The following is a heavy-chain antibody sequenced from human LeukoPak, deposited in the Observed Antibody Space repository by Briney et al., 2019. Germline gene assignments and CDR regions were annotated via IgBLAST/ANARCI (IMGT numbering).Heavy chain of an antibody. CDR2: ISGSGGST. Sequence: PGGSLRLSCAASGFTFSSYAMSWVRQAPGKGLEWVSAISGSGGSTYYADSVKGRFTISRDNSKNTLYLQMNSLRAEDTAVYYCAKDLGPRYQLLFFPFDPWGQGTLVTVSS. J-gene: IGHJ5*02. V-gene: IGHV3-23*01. D-gene: IGHD2-2*01. CDR1: GFTFSSYA. CDR3: AKDLGPRYQLLFFPFDP.